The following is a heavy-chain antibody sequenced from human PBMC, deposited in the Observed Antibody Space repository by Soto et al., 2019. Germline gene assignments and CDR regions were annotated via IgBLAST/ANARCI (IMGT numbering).Heavy chain of an antibody. J-gene: IGHJ5*02. D-gene: IGHD3-10*01. Sequence: APVKVSCKVSGYTLTELSMHWVRQAPGKGLEWMGGFDPEDGETIYAQKFQGRVTMTEDTSTDTAYMELSSLRSEDTAVYYCATLSRGVIITDWFDPWGQGTLVTVSS. CDR3: ATLSRGVIITDWFDP. V-gene: IGHV1-24*01. CDR2: FDPEDGET. CDR1: GYTLTELS.